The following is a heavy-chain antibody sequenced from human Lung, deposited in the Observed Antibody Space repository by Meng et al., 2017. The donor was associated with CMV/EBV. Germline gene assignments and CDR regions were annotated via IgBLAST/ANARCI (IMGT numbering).Heavy chain of an antibody. CDR1: VGSISSSNW. V-gene: IGHV4-4*02. CDR2: IYHSGST. Sequence: QVHLEDSGPGLGKRSGTLSLTCAVSVGSISSSNWWSWVRQPPGKGLEWIGEIYHSGSTNYNPSLKSRVTISVDKSKNQFSLKLSSVTAADTAVYYCASFPPPGKQWLVTDYWGQGTLVTVFS. CDR3: ASFPPPGKQWLVTDY. D-gene: IGHD6-19*01. J-gene: IGHJ4*02.